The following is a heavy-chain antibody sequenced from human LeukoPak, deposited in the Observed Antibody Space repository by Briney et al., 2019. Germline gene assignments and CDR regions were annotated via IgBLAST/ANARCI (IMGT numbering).Heavy chain of an antibody. J-gene: IGHJ4*02. Sequence: PSETLSLTCTVSGGSISSSSYYWGWIRQPPGKGLEWIGSSYYSGRTYYNPSLKSRVTISVDTSKNQYSLKLSSVTAADTAVYYCARPRRGVISPIDYWGQGTLVTVSS. CDR2: SYYSGRT. CDR3: ARPRRGVISPIDY. CDR1: GGSISSSSYY. D-gene: IGHD3-10*01. V-gene: IGHV4-39*01.